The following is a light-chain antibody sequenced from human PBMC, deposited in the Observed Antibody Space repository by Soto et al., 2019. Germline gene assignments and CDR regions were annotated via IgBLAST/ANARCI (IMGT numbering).Light chain of an antibody. CDR1: QSVGNT. Sequence: EILLNLSPSALSVSKGERATLSCRASQSVGNTLAWYQQQPGQTPRLLIYGASSRATGIPDRFSGSGSGTEFTLTIRRLEPEDFAVYYCQQYVVPLWTFCPGTIVDI. J-gene: IGKJ1*01. CDR2: GAS. CDR3: QQYVVPLWT. V-gene: IGKV3D-15*01.